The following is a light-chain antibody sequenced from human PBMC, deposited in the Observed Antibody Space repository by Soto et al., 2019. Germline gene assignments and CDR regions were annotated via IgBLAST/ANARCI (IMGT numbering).Light chain of an antibody. V-gene: IGKV1-5*03. CDR1: QSISSW. CDR3: QQYNSYPIT. CDR2: KAS. Sequence: DIPMTQSPSPLSASVGDGVTITCRARQSISSWLAWYQQKPGKAPKLLIYKASSLESGVPSRFSGSGSGTEFTLTISSLQPEDFATYYCQQYNSYPITFGQGTRLEIK. J-gene: IGKJ5*01.